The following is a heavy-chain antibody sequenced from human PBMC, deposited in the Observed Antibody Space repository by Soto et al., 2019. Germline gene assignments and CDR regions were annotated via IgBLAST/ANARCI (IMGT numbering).Heavy chain of an antibody. V-gene: IGHV2-26*01. CDR3: ARIGVWFGEFGNQYNWFDP. J-gene: IGHJ5*02. CDR1: GFSLSNARMG. CDR2: IFSNDEK. D-gene: IGHD3-10*01. Sequence: QVTLKESGPVLVKPTETLTLTCTVSGFSLSNARMGVSWIRQPPGKALEWLAHIFSNDEKSYSTSLKSRLTISKDTSKSQVVLTMTNMDPVDTATYYCARIGVWFGEFGNQYNWFDPWGQGTLVTVSS.